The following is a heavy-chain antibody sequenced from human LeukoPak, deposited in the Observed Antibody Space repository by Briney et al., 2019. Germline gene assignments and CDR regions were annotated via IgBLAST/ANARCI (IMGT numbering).Heavy chain of an antibody. CDR2: IYHSGST. CDR3: ARAGYYYDYDAFDI. CDR1: GGSFSSSNW. Sequence: SGTLSLTCAVSGGSFSSSNWWSWVRQPPGKGLEWIGEIYHSGSTNYNPSLKSRVTIAVDKSKNQFSLKLSSVTAADTAVYYCARAGYYYDYDAFDIWGQGTMVTVSS. D-gene: IGHD3-22*01. V-gene: IGHV4-4*02. J-gene: IGHJ3*02.